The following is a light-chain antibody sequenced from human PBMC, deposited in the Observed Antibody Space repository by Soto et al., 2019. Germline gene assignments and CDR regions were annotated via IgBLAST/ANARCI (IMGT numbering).Light chain of an antibody. V-gene: IGKV1-5*01. CDR1: QSLSSW. CDR3: QQYGSSPPRT. CDR2: DAY. Sequence: DIQMTRSPSTLSASVGDRVTITCRASQSLSSWLAWYQQKPGKAPKLLIYDAYSLESGVPSTFSGSGSGADFTLSISRLEPEDFAVYYCQQYGSSPPRTCGQGTKVEIK. J-gene: IGKJ1*01.